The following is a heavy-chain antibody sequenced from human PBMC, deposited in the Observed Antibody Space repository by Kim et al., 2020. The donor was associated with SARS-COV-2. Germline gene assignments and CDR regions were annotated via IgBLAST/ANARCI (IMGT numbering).Heavy chain of an antibody. CDR1: GFTFSSYG. V-gene: IGHV3-33*01. J-gene: IGHJ4*02. D-gene: IGHD5-18*01. CDR3: ARGYSYGYGDFDY. Sequence: GGSLRLSCAASGFTFSSYGMHWVRQAPGKGLEWVAVIWYDGSNKYYADSVKGRFTISRDNSKNTLYLQMNSLRAEDTAVYYCARGYSYGYGDFDYWGQGTLVTVSS. CDR2: IWYDGSNK.